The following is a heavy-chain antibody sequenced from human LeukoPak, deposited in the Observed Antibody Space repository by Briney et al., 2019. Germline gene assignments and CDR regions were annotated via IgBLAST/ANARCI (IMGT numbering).Heavy chain of an antibody. V-gene: IGHV1-2*02. CDR3: ARDVYGPYYFDY. Sequence: ASVKVSCKASGYTFAGYYMHWVRQAPGQGLEWMGWINPNSVGTNYAQKFQGRVTMTWDTSISTAYMELSRLIYDDTAVYYCARDVYGPYYFDYWGQGTLVTVSS. J-gene: IGHJ4*02. CDR2: INPNSVGT. CDR1: GYTFAGYY. D-gene: IGHD5/OR15-5a*01.